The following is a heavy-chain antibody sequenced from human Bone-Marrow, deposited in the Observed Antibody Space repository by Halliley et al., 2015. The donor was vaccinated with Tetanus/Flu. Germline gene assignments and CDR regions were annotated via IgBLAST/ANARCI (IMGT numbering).Heavy chain of an antibody. Sequence: LEWGAYGWYDGSNEDYADSVKGRFTISRDNSKNTLYLEMNSLRVEDTAVYYCAKDGVGEGWFDFWGQGTLVTVSS. CDR2: GWYDGSNE. CDR3: AKDGVGEGWFDF. J-gene: IGHJ5*01. D-gene: IGHD3-16*01. V-gene: IGHV3-33*06.